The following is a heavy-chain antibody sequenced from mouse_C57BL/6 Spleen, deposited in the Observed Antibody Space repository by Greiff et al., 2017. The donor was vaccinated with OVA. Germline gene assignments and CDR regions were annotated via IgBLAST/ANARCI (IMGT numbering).Heavy chain of an antibody. J-gene: IGHJ3*01. V-gene: IGHV1-18*01. CDR3: ARDRGSSYGEFAY. CDR1: GYTFTDYN. CDR2: INPNNGGT. Sequence: VQLKQSGPELVKPGASVKIPCKASGYTFTDYNMDWVKQSHGKSLEWIGDINPNNGGTIYNQKFKGKATLTVDKSSSTAYMELRSLTSEDTAVYYCARDRGSSYGEFAYWGQGTLVTVSA. D-gene: IGHD1-1*01.